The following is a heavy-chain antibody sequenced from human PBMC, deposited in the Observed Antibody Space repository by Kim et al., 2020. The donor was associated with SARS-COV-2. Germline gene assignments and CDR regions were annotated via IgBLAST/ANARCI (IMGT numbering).Heavy chain of an antibody. V-gene: IGHV3-30*02. D-gene: IGHD6-19*01. CDR3: AKDHGSGWLLYC. J-gene: IGHJ4*02. Sequence: YYAEAVGGRFTISRDNYENMLYLQMNILRIEDTAVYYCAKDHGSGWLLYCWGPGTLVTVSS.